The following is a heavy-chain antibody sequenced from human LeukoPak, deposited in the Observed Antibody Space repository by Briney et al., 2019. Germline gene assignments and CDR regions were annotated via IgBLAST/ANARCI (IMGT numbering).Heavy chain of an antibody. CDR1: NDSISNYY. CDR3: AKGYCSSTSCYDDY. V-gene: IGHV3-9*01. CDR2: ISWNSGSI. D-gene: IGHD2-2*01. J-gene: IGHJ4*02. Sequence: LSLTCTVSNDSISNYYWSWIRQPPGKGLEWVSGISWNSGSIGYADSVKGRFTISRDNAKNSLYLQMNSLRAEDTALYYCAKGYCSSTSCYDDYWGQGTLVTVSS.